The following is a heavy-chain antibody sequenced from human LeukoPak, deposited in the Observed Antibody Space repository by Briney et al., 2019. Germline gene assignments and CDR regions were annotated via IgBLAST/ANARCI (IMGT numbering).Heavy chain of an antibody. CDR2: IIPIFGTA. D-gene: IGHD2-2*01. CDR1: RGTFSSYA. Sequence: SVKVSCKASRGTFSSYAISWVRQAPGQGLEWMGGIIPIFGTANYAQKFQGRVTITADESTSTAYMELSSLRSEDTAVYYCAREGVVVVPAARHNWFDPWGQGTLVTVSS. CDR3: AREGVVVVPAARHNWFDP. V-gene: IGHV1-69*01. J-gene: IGHJ5*02.